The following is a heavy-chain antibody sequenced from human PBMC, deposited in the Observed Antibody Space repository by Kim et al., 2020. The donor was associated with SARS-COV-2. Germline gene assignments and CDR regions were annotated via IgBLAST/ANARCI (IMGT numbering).Heavy chain of an antibody. CDR1: GFTVSSNY. CDR2: IYSGGST. Sequence: GGSLRLSCAASGFTVSSNYMNWVRQAPGKGLEWVSCIYSGGSTYYADSVKGRCSIARHNSKNTPYHQMNSLRAGDTAVEYCAGGRTGTLDYSGQGTLVTFSS. V-gene: IGHV3-53*04. CDR3: AGGRTGTLDY. J-gene: IGHJ4*02. D-gene: IGHD1-1*01.